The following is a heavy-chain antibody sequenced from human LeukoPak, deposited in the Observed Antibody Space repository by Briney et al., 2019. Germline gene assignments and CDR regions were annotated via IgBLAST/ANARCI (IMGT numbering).Heavy chain of an antibody. CDR3: ARDPRQGSYYFDF. CDR1: GYTFTSYA. D-gene: IGHD1-26*01. V-gene: IGHV1-3*01. J-gene: IGHJ4*02. Sequence: ASVKVSCKASGYTFTSYAMHWVRQAPGQRLEWMGWINAGNGNTKYSQKFQGRVTITRDTSASTAYMELSSLRSEDTAVYSCARDPRQGSYYFDFWGQGTLVTVSS. CDR2: INAGNGNT.